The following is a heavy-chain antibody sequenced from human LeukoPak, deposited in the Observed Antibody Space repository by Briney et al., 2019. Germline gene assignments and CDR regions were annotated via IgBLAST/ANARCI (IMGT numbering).Heavy chain of an antibody. J-gene: IGHJ1*01. CDR1: GFTFSSYE. CDR3: ARDGGNSGGYFQH. Sequence: PGGSLRLSCSASGFTFSSYEMNWVRQAPGKGLEWVSYMSRSGSTIYYADSVKGRFTISRDNAKNSLYLQMNSLRVEDTALYYCARDGGNSGGYFQHWGQGTLVTVSS. D-gene: IGHD4-23*01. V-gene: IGHV3-48*03. CDR2: MSRSGSTI.